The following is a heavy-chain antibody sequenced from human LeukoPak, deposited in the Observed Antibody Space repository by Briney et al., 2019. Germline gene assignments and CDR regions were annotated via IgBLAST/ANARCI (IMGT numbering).Heavy chain of an antibody. CDR3: ARGPWDYFDSSGGRHFDY. D-gene: IGHD3-22*01. CDR2: INWNGGDT. Sequence: PSGGSLRLSCAASGFTFDDYTMHWVRQAPGKGLEWVSGINWNGGDTDYADSVKGRFTISRDNAKNSLYLQMNSLRAEDTAVYYCARGPWDYFDSSGGRHFDYWGQGTLVTVSS. V-gene: IGHV3-20*04. J-gene: IGHJ4*02. CDR1: GFTFDDYT.